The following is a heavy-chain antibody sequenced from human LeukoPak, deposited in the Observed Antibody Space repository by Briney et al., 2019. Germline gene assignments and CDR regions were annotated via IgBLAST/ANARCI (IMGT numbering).Heavy chain of an antibody. J-gene: IGHJ4*02. D-gene: IGHD5-12*01. CDR1: GFTFSSYA. CDR2: ISGSGGST. CDR3: AKKGIDGSGYDLDY. Sequence: TGGSLRLSCAASGFTFSSYAMSWVRQAPGKGLEWVSAISGSGGSTYYADSVKGRFTISRDTFKNTLYLQMNSLRAEDTAVYYCAKKGIDGSGYDLDYWGQGTLVTVSS. V-gene: IGHV3-23*01.